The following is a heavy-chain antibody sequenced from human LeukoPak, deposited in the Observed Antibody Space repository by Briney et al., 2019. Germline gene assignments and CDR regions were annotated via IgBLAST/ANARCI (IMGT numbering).Heavy chain of an antibody. CDR1: GFTFSSYE. CDR2: ISSSGSTI. D-gene: IGHD6-19*01. CDR3: ARDQSIAVAGAIGY. V-gene: IGHV3-48*03. Sequence: PGGSLRLSCAASGFTFSSYEMNWVRQAPGKGLEWVSYISSSGSTIYYADSVKGRFTISRDNAKNSLYLQMNSLRAEDTAVYYCARDQSIAVAGAIGYWGQGTLVTVSS. J-gene: IGHJ4*02.